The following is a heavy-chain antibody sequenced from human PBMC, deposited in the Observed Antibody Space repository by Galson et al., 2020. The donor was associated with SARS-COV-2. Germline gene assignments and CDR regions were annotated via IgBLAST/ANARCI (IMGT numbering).Heavy chain of an antibody. CDR3: AKELSNYNFVYYYYGMDV. CDR2: ISYDGSNK. D-gene: IGHD4-4*01. J-gene: IGHJ6*02. CDR1: GFSFRSYG. V-gene: IGHV3-30*18. Sequence: TGGSLRLSCTASGFSFRSYGMYWVRQAPGKGLEWMAVISYDGSNKYYADSVKGRFTISRDNSKNTLYLQMNSLRAEDAAVYYCAKELSNYNFVYYYYGMDVWGQGTTVTVSS.